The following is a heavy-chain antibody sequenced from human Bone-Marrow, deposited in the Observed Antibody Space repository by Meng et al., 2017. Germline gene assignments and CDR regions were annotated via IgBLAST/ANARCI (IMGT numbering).Heavy chain of an antibody. D-gene: IGHD1-26*01. CDR1: GFAFSDAW. CDR3: TASPATEY. J-gene: IGHJ4*02. V-gene: IGHV3-15*01. CDR2: IKSKSAGGTT. Sequence: LVDSGGGVVKARGSLRLLCAGSGFAFSDAWMSWFRQAPGKGMEWVGLIKSKSAGGTTDYAAPVKGRFTISRDDSKTTMYLQMNSLKTEDTAVYYCTASPATEYWGQGTLVTVSS.